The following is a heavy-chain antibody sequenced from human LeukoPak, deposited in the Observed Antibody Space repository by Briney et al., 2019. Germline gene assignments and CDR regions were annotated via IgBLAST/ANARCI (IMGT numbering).Heavy chain of an antibody. J-gene: IGHJ3*02. CDR2: INPNSGNT. D-gene: IGHD2-21*01. V-gene: IGHV1-8*02. CDR1: GYTFTGYY. Sequence: ASVKVSCKASGYTFTGYYMHWVRQAPGQGLEWMGWINPNSGNTGYAQKFQGRVTMTRNTSISTAYMELSSLRSEDTAVYYCARDFGDRGAFDIWGQGTMVTVSS. CDR3: ARDFGDRGAFDI.